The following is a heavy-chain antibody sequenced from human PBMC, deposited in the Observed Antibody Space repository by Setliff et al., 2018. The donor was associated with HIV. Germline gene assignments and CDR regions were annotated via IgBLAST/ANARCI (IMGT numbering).Heavy chain of an antibody. CDR1: GYMFTDYY. J-gene: IGHJ3*02. D-gene: IGHD2-15*01. CDR3: ARDQTPLDAFDI. Sequence: ASVKVSCKASGYMFTDYYIHWVRQAPGQGLEWMGWINPNTGGTNYAQKFQGRVTMTRDTSISTAYMELRRLRSDDTAMYYCARDQTPLDAFDIWGQGTMVTVSS. CDR2: INPNTGGT. V-gene: IGHV1-2*02.